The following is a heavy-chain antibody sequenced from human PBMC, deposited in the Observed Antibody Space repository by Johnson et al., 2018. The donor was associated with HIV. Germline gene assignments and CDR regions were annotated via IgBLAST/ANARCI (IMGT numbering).Heavy chain of an antibody. CDR2: ISYDGSNK. V-gene: IGHV3-30*04. J-gene: IGHJ3*02. Sequence: QVQLVESGGGVVQPGRSLRLSCAASRFTFRNYAMHWVRQAPGKGLEGVAAISYDGSNKYYADSVKGRFTISRDNSKNTMYLQMNSLRGEDKAVYCCTRGSLAPDAFDIWGQGTMVTVSS. CDR1: RFTFRNYA. CDR3: TRGSLAPDAFDI.